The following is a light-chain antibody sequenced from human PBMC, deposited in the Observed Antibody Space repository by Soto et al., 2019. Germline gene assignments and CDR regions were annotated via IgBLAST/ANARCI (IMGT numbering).Light chain of an antibody. V-gene: IGKV1-5*01. CDR2: DAS. CDR3: QQYKSYPYT. CDR1: QSISSW. Sequence: DIQMTQSPSTLSASVGDRVTITCRASQSISSWLAWYQQKPGQAPKLLIYDASSLESGGPSRFSGSGSGTEFNLPISSLQPDDFATYYCQQYKSYPYTFGQGTKLEIK. J-gene: IGKJ2*01.